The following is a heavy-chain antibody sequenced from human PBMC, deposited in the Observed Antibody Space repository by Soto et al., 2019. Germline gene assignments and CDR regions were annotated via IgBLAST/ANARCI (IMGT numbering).Heavy chain of an antibody. CDR2: ISGSGGST. V-gene: IGHV3-23*01. CDR1: GFTFSSYA. Sequence: GGSLRLSCAASGFTFSSYAMSWVRQAPGKGLEWVSAISGSGGSTYYADSVKGRFTISRDNSKNTLYLQMNSLRAEDTAVYYCARSITMVRGVIIGPQPRDAYYGMDVWGQGTTVTVSS. CDR3: ARSITMVRGVIIGPQPRDAYYGMDV. J-gene: IGHJ6*02. D-gene: IGHD3-10*01.